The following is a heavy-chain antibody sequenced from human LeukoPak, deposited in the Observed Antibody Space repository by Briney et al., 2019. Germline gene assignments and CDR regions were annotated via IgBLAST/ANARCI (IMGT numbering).Heavy chain of an antibody. J-gene: IGHJ3*02. CDR3: ARVYTNTWGFGEFPVGDAFDI. Sequence: ASVKVSCKASGYIFTTYGISWVRQAPGQRLEWMGWINAGNGNTKYSQKFQGRVTITRDTSASTAYMELSSLRSEDTAVYYCARVYTNTWGFGEFPVGDAFDIWDQGTMVTVSS. CDR2: INAGNGNT. D-gene: IGHD3-10*01. V-gene: IGHV1-3*01. CDR1: GYIFTTYG.